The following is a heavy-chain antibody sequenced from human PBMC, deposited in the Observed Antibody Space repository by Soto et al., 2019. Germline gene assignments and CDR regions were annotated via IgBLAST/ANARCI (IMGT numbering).Heavy chain of an antibody. J-gene: IGHJ5*02. Sequence: SETLSLTCAVYGGSFSGYYWSWIRQPPGKGLEWIGEINHSGSTNYNPSLKSRVTISVDTSKNQFSLKLSSVTAADTAVYYCARKLEGSVRLVEWFSYMRFDPWGPGTLVTVS. D-gene: IGHD3-3*01. V-gene: IGHV4-34*01. CDR2: INHSGST. CDR1: GGSFSGYY. CDR3: ARKLEGSVRLVEWFSYMRFDP.